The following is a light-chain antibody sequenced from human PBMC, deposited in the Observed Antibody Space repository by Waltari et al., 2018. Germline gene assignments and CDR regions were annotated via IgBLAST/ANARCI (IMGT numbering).Light chain of an antibody. CDR1: QSVRNY. CDR2: ETS. J-gene: IGKJ4*01. CDR3: QQRSSWPLT. V-gene: IGKV3-11*01. Sequence: EIVLIQPPATLALPPGERATLSCRASQSVRNYLAWFQQRPGQGPRLLIYETSNRGTGVPARFSGSGSGTDFTFTISSLESEDFAVYYCQQRSSWPLTFGGGTKVQIK.